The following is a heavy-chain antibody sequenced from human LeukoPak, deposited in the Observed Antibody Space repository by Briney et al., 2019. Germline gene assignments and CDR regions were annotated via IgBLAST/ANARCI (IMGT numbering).Heavy chain of an antibody. J-gene: IGHJ4*02. CDR2: IYYSGST. CDR1: GGSISSGDYY. Sequence: PSQTLSLTCTVSGGSISSGDYYWSWIRQPPGKGLEWIGSIYYSGSTYYNPSLKSRVTISRDTSKDQFSLRLSSVTAADTAVYYCARRSSGRPVDYWGQGTLVTVSS. CDR3: ARRSSGRPVDY. V-gene: IGHV4-39*07. D-gene: IGHD3-3*01.